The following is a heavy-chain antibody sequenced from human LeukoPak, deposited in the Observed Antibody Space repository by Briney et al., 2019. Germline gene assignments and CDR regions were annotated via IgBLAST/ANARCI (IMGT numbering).Heavy chain of an antibody. CDR2: IIPIFGTA. V-gene: IGHV1-69*05. CDR3: ASLSSSSLNYYYYYMDV. Sequence: ASVKVSCKASGGTFSSYAISWVRQAPGQGLEWMGGIIPIFGTANYAQKFQGRATITTDESTSTAYMELSSLRSEDTAVYYCASLSSSSLNYYYYYMDVRGKGTTVTVSS. J-gene: IGHJ6*03. D-gene: IGHD6-6*01. CDR1: GGTFSSYA.